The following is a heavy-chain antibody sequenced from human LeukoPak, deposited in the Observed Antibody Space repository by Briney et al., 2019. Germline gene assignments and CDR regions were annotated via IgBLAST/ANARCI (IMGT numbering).Heavy chain of an antibody. D-gene: IGHD2-15*01. J-gene: IGHJ5*02. V-gene: IGHV1-2*02. Sequence: RASVKVSCKASGYTFTDYYIHWVRQAPGQGLEWMGWINPNSDYTFYAQKFQGRVTMTRDTSISTAYMELSRLRSDDTAVYYCANYCSGGSCDTVGWFDPWGQGTLVTVSS. CDR1: GYTFTDYY. CDR2: INPNSDYT. CDR3: ANYCSGGSCDTVGWFDP.